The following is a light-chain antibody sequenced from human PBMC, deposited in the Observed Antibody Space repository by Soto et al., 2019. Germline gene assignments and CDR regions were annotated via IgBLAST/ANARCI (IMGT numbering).Light chain of an antibody. CDR3: QSYDATNQV. J-gene: IGLJ3*02. Sequence: NFMLTQPHSVSESPGKTVIISCTRSSGSIASNYVQWYQQRPGSSPTTVIYEDNQRSSGVPDQFSGSIDSSSNSASLTISGLETEDEADYYCQSYDATNQVFGGGTQLTVL. CDR1: SGSIASNY. V-gene: IGLV6-57*01. CDR2: EDN.